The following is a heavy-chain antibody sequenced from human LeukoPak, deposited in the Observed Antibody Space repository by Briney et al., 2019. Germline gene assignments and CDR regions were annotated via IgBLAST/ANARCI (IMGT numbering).Heavy chain of an antibody. V-gene: IGHV3-21*01. J-gene: IGHJ4*02. Sequence: PGGSLRLSCAASGFTFSSYSMNWVRQAPGKGLEWVSSISSSSSYIYYADSVKGRFTISRDNAKNSLYLQMNSLRAEDTAVYYCARGRTYYYDSSGYTYFDYWGQGTLVTVSS. D-gene: IGHD3-22*01. CDR3: ARGRTYYYDSSGYTYFDY. CDR1: GFTFSSYS. CDR2: ISSSSSYI.